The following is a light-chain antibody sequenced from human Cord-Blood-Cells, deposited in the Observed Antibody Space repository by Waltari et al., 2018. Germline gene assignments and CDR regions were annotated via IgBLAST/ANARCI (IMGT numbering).Light chain of an antibody. CDR1: SSDVGGYNY. CDR2: DVS. J-gene: IGLJ1*01. Sequence: QSALTQPASVSGSTGQSITISCTGTSSDVGGYNYVSWYHQHPGKAPKLMIYDVSNRPSGVSNRFSGSKSGNTASLTISGLQAEDEADYYCSSYTSSSTYVFGTGTKVTVL. CDR3: SSYTSSSTYV. V-gene: IGLV2-14*03.